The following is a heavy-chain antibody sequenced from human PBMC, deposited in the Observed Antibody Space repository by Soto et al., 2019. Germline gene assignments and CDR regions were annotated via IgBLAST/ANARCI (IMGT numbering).Heavy chain of an antibody. CDR1: GFTFSSYS. D-gene: IGHD5-12*01. CDR2: ISGSGGST. V-gene: IGHV3-23*01. Sequence: PGGSLILSCGASGFTFSSYSMSWVRQAPGKGLEWVSAISGSGGSTYYADSVKGRFTISRDNSKNTLYLQMNSLRAEDTAVYYCAKKDGWGIVATIYDYWGQGTLVTAPQ. J-gene: IGHJ4*02. CDR3: AKKDGWGIVATIYDY.